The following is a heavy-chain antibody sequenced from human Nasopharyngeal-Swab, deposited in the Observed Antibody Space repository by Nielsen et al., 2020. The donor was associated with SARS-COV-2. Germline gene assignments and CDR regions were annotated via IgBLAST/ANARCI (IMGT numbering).Heavy chain of an antibody. CDR3: VRDNYYHYYMDV. Sequence: WIRQPPGKGLEWIGSIYYSGATYYSPSLKSRLTISVDTSQKQFSLTMSSVTASDTAVYYCVRDNYYHYYMDVWGQGTTVTVSS. D-gene: IGHD2-15*01. V-gene: IGHV4-39*01. J-gene: IGHJ6*03. CDR2: IYYSGAT.